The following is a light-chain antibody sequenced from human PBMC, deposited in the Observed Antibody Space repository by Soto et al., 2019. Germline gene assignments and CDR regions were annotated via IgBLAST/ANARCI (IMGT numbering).Light chain of an antibody. CDR2: DAS. CDR1: QSISSW. Sequence: DIQMTQSPSTLSASVGDRVTITCRASQSISSWLAWYQQKPGKAPKLLIYDASCLESGVPSRFSGSGSGTEFTLTISSLQPDDFATYYCQQYNSYSPFGQGTKVEIK. CDR3: QQYNSYSP. V-gene: IGKV1-5*01. J-gene: IGKJ1*01.